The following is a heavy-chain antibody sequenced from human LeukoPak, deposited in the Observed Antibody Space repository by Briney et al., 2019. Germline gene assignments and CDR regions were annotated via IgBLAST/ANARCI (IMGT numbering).Heavy chain of an antibody. CDR3: VKAILFGSVSYYAD. CDR2: ISTDGGST. J-gene: IGHJ4*02. D-gene: IGHD3-22*01. CDR1: GFTFRNFP. V-gene: IGHV3-64D*09. Sequence: GGSLRLSCSASGFTFRNFPMHWVRQAPGKGLKYVSAISTDGGSTYYADSVKGRFTISRDNSKNTLSPQMGSLRVEDTAVYYCVKAILFGSVSYYADWGQGTLVTVSS.